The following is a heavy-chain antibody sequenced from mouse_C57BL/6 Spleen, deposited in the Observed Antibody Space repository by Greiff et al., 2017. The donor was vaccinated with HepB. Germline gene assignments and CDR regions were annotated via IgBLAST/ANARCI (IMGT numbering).Heavy chain of an antibody. D-gene: IGHD2-4*01. Sequence: EVKLVESGGDLVKPGGSLKLSCAASGFTFSSYGMSWVRQTPDKRLEWVATISSGGSYTYYPDSVKGRFTISRDNAKNTLYLQMSSLKSEDTAMYYCAKERNMITRAMDYWGQGTSVTVSS. CDR1: GFTFSSYG. CDR2: ISSGGSYT. CDR3: AKERNMITRAMDY. J-gene: IGHJ4*01. V-gene: IGHV5-6*01.